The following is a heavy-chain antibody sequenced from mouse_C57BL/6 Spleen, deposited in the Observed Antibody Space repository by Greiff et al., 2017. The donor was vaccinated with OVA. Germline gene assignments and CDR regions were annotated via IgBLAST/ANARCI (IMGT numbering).Heavy chain of an antibody. D-gene: IGHD2-5*01. CDR2: INPSTGGT. CDR1: GYSFTGYY. CDR3: ARDSNYRYFDV. V-gene: IGHV1-42*01. J-gene: IGHJ1*03. Sequence: EVKLQQSGPELVKPGASVKISCKASGYSFTGYYMNWVKQSPEKSLEWIGEINPSTGGTTYNQKFKAKATLTVDKSSSTAYMQLKSLTSEDSAVYYCARDSNYRYFDVWGTGTTVTVSS.